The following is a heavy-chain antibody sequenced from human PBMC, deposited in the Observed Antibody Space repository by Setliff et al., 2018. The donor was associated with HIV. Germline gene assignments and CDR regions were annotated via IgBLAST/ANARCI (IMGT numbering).Heavy chain of an antibody. CDR2: IYPSDSAT. J-gene: IGHJ3*02. D-gene: IGHD3-22*01. CDR1: GYSFTSHW. Sequence: PGESLKISCKGSGYSFTSHWIAWVRQMPGQGLEWMGIIYPSDSATAYSPSFQGQITISADKSITTAYLQWSSLKASDTAMYSCARRLYYYDSVSDAFDIWGQGTMVTVSS. CDR3: ARRLYYYDSVSDAFDI. V-gene: IGHV5-51*01.